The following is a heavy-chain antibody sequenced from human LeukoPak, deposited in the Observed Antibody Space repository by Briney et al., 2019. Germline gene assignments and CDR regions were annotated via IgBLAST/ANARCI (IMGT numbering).Heavy chain of an antibody. Sequence: GASVKVSCKASGGTFSSYAISWVRQAPGQGLEWMGIINPSGGSTSYAQKFQGRVTITRDTSASAAYMELNSLRSEDTAVYYCARSSYDFLTGSPLLNSFDYWGQGTLVTVSS. CDR2: INPSGGST. J-gene: IGHJ4*02. V-gene: IGHV1-46*01. D-gene: IGHD3-9*01. CDR3: ARSSYDFLTGSPLLNSFDY. CDR1: GGTFSSYA.